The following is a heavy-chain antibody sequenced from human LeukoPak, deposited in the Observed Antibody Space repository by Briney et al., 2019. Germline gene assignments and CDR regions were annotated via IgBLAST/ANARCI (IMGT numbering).Heavy chain of an antibody. D-gene: IGHD2-15*01. CDR2: ISYDGNNK. J-gene: IGHJ4*02. CDR3: ARQDCSGGSCYLDY. V-gene: IGHV3-30-3*01. Sequence: GGSLRLSCAASGFTFSDYYMSWVRQAPGKGLEWVAVISYDGNNKYYADFVKGRFTISRDYSKNTLYLQMNSLRVEDTAVYYCARQDCSGGSCYLDYWGQGTLVTVSS. CDR1: GFTFSDYY.